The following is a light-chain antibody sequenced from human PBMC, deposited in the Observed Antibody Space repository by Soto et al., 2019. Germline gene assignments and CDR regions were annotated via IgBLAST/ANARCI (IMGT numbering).Light chain of an antibody. CDR1: QSVSSSY. V-gene: IGKV3-20*01. CDR2: GAS. J-gene: IGKJ1*01. CDR3: QQYGSSSWT. Sequence: EIVLTQSPGTLSLSPGERATLSCRASQSVSSSYLAWYQQKPGQAPRLLIYGASNRATGIPDRFSGSGSGTDFTLTISRLEPEDCAVYYCQQYGSSSWTFGQGTKVDIK.